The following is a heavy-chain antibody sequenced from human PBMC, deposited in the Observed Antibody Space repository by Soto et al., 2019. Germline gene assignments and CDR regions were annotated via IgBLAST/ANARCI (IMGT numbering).Heavy chain of an antibody. CDR1: GFTFGSYG. V-gene: IGHV3-49*04. D-gene: IGHD2-21*02. Sequence: EVQLVESGGGLVQPGRSLRVSCTGSGFTFGSYGMSWVRHAPGKGLEWIGFIRSKDNGGTTEYAASVRGRFSISRDDSKSIAYLHMNSLKTEDTAVYYCTRVGGYSKTDLWGQGTLVTVSS. CDR2: IRSKDNGGTT. J-gene: IGHJ5*02. CDR3: TRVGGYSKTDL.